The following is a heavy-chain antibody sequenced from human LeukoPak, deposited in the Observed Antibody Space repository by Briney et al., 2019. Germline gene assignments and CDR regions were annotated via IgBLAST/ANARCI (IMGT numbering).Heavy chain of an antibody. V-gene: IGHV3-48*03. CDR2: ISSSGSTI. J-gene: IGHJ4*02. Sequence: GGSLRLSCAASGFTFSSYEMNWVRQAPGKGLEWVSYISSSGSTIYYADSVKGRFTISRDNSKNTLYLQMNSLRAEDTAVYYCAKELEAMDYWGQGTLVTVSS. CDR1: GFTFSSYE. CDR3: AKELEAMDY.